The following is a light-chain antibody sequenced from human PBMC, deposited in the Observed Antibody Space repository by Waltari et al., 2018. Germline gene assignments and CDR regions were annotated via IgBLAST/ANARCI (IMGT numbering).Light chain of an antibody. CDR3: CSYASTDSYV. V-gene: IGLV2-23*02. Sequence: QSALTQPASVSGSPGQSITISCTGTSSDVGSYNAVSWYQKHPGKAPNLMIYEVTKRPPGISFRFSGSKSGKPASRTISGLQAEDEADYYCCSYASTDSYVFGTGTKVTVL. J-gene: IGLJ1*01. CDR1: SSDVGSYNA. CDR2: EVT.